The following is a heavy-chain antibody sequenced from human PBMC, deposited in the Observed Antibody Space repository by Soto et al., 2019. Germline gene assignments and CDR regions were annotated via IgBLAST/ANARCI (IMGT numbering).Heavy chain of an antibody. J-gene: IGHJ4*02. V-gene: IGHV2-5*02. CDR2: VYCDDDK. Sequence: SRHTLVNPTQALTTTVTFSGVSLSTSGMGAGWIRQPPGKSLEWLALVYCDDDKRYSPSPKIRLTITKDTSKNQVVLTMTYMDPVDTATDYCAHMIEGAFFDRWGQGTLVTSPQ. CDR3: AHMIEGAFFDR. CDR1: GVSLSTSGMG. D-gene: IGHD2-21*01.